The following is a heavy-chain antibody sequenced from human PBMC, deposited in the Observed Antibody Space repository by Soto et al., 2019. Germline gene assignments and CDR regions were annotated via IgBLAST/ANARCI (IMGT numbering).Heavy chain of an antibody. J-gene: IGHJ4*02. CDR2: IYYSGST. D-gene: IGHD3-3*01. Sequence: SESLSLTCTVSGGSICSGDYYWSWIRQPPGKGLEWIGYIYYSGSTYYNPSLKSRVTISVDTSKNQFSLKLSSVTAADTAVYYCARAYGIITIFGVVITQFDYWGQGTLVTVSS. V-gene: IGHV4-30-4*01. CDR1: GGSICSGDYY. CDR3: ARAYGIITIFGVVITQFDY.